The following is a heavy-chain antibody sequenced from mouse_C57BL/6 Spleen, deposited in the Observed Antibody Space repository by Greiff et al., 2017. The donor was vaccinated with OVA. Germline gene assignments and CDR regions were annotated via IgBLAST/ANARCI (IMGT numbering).Heavy chain of an antibody. V-gene: IGHV14-3*01. D-gene: IGHD1-1*01. CDR1: GFNIKNTY. J-gene: IGHJ2*01. CDR2: IDPANGNT. CDR3: ARSYYYGSSLYFDY. Sequence: EVKLQESVAELVRPGASVKLSCTASGFNIKNTYMHWVKQRPEQGLEWIGRIDPANGNTKYAPKFQGKATITADTSSNTAYLQLSSLTSEDTAIYYCARSYYYGSSLYFDYWGQGTTLTVSS.